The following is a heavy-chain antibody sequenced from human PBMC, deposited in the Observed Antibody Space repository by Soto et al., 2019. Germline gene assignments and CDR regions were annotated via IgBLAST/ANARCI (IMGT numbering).Heavy chain of an antibody. Sequence: GGSLRLSCAASGFTFSSHDMRWVRQLPGRPLEWVSGIDTAGATYYPGSVKDRFTISRENAKNSLYLQMNSLRVGDTAVYYCAREPPVPGNWHFDLWGRGTLVTVSS. CDR3: AREPPVPGNWHFDL. J-gene: IGHJ2*01. CDR2: IDTAGAT. V-gene: IGHV3-13*01. D-gene: IGHD4-17*01. CDR1: GFTFSSHD.